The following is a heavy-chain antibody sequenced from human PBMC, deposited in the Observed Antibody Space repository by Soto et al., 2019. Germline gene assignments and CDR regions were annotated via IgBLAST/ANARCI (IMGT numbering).Heavy chain of an antibody. CDR1: GFTISNYP. Sequence: GGSLRLSCAAFGFTISNYPMSWVRQAPGKGLDWVSGISGSGDRTYYGDSAKGRFTISKDISKNSLSLQLDSLGVEDTAVYFCVKDDGGYPSTAPHWGQGTLVTVSS. CDR2: ISGSGDRT. D-gene: IGHD3-22*01. V-gene: IGHV3-23*01. J-gene: IGHJ4*02. CDR3: VKDDGGYPSTAPH.